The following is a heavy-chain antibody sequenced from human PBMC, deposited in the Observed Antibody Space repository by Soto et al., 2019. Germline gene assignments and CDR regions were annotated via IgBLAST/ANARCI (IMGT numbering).Heavy chain of an antibody. CDR1: GGSISSYY. Sequence: PSETLSLTCTVSGGSISSYYWSWIRQPPGKGLEWIGYIYYSGSTNYNPSLKSRVTISVDTSKNQFSLKLSSVTAADTAVYYCARPTGVTTAFGAFDIWGQGTMVTRSS. CDR2: IYYSGST. CDR3: ARPTGVTTAFGAFDI. V-gene: IGHV4-59*08. D-gene: IGHD4-17*01. J-gene: IGHJ3*02.